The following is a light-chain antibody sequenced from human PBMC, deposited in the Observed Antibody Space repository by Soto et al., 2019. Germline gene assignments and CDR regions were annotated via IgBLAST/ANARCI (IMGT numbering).Light chain of an antibody. J-gene: IGKJ1*01. CDR1: QSVSSSY. CDR2: GAS. CDR3: QQYGSSRWT. Sequence: DIVFTQSPRTLSLSPGERATLSCRASQSVSSSYLAWYQQKPGQAPRLLIYGASSRATGIPDRFSGSGSGTDFTLTISRLEPEDFAVYYCQQYGSSRWTFGQGTKV. V-gene: IGKV3-20*01.